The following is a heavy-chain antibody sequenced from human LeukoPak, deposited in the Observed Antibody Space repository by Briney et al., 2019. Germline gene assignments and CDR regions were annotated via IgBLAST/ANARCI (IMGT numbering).Heavy chain of an antibody. D-gene: IGHD1-26*01. CDR2: IDYSGSN. J-gene: IGHJ4*02. Sequence: KSSDTPSLTCTVSGGSLSSYYWTWIRQPPGRGLEWIGCIDYSGSNNFNTSLKSRVTLSVDSSNNQFSLNLTSVTAADTAVYYCARDGRLGGIDFWGQGALVTVSS. CDR1: GGSLSSYY. V-gene: IGHV4-59*01. CDR3: ARDGRLGGIDF.